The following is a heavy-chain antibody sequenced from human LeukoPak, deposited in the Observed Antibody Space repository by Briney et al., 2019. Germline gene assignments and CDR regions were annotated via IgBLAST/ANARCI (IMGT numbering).Heavy chain of an antibody. D-gene: IGHD6-13*01. CDR3: AKVAGQQLVRAFDI. J-gene: IGHJ3*02. Sequence: SETLSLTCTVSGGSISSYYWSWIRQPPGRGLEWIRYIYYSGSTNYNPSLKSRVTISVDTSKNQFSLKLSSVTAADTAVYYCAKVAGQQLVRAFDIWGQGTMVTVSS. V-gene: IGHV4-59*01. CDR2: IYYSGST. CDR1: GGSISSYY.